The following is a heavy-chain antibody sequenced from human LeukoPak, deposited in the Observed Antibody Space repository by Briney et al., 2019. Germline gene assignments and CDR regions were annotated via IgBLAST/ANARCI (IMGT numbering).Heavy chain of an antibody. CDR2: ITGSGGST. D-gene: IGHD3-22*01. CDR3: ARRAGDYSHPYDY. Sequence: GGSLRLSCAASGFTFSTHGMNWVRQGPGKGLEWVSGITGSGGSTYYADSVKGRFTISRDNSKNTVYLQMNSLRAEDTAVYYCARRAGDYSHPYDYWGQGTLVTVSS. CDR1: GFTFSTHG. J-gene: IGHJ4*02. V-gene: IGHV3-23*01.